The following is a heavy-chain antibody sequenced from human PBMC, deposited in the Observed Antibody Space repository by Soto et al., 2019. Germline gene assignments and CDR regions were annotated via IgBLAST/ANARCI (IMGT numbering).Heavy chain of an antibody. J-gene: IGHJ4*02. V-gene: IGHV3-23*01. D-gene: IGHD6-19*01. CDR2: ISGSGGST. Sequence: EVRLLESGGGLVQPGGSLRLSCAASGFTFSSYAMSWVRQAPGKGLEWVSAISGSGGSTYYADSVKGRFTISRDNSKNTLYLQMNSLRAEDTAVYYCAKGSSGWYERFDYWGQGTLVTVSS. CDR3: AKGSSGWYERFDY. CDR1: GFTFSSYA.